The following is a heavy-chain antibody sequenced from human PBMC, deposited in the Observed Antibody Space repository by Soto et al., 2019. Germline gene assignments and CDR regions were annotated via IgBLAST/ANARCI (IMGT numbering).Heavy chain of an antibody. Sequence: SETLSLTCTVSGGSINSGDYYWSCHRQPPGKGLECIGYVYDSGSTSYNPTLKGRVIMSLDTSKNEFSLRLSSVAAADTAVYYCARAQTSGASGHHWFDRWGQGTLVTVSS. J-gene: IGHJ5*02. CDR2: VYDSGST. CDR3: ARAQTSGASGHHWFDR. D-gene: IGHD3-10*01. CDR1: GGSINSGDYY. V-gene: IGHV4-30-4*01.